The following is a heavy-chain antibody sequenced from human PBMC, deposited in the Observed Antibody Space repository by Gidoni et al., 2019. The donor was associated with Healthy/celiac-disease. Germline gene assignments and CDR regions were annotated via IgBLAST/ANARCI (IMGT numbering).Heavy chain of an antibody. CDR3: AKGGYCSGGSCYSYFDY. V-gene: IGHV3-43*01. CDR2: ISWDGGST. J-gene: IGHJ4*02. CDR1: GFTFVDDT. D-gene: IGHD2-15*01. Sequence: EVQLVESGGVVVQPGGSLRLSCAASGFTFVDDTMHWVRQAPGKGLEWVSLISWDGGSTYYADSVKGRFTISRDNSKNSLHLQMNSLRTEDTALYYCAKGGYCSGGSCYSYFDYWGQGTLVTVSS.